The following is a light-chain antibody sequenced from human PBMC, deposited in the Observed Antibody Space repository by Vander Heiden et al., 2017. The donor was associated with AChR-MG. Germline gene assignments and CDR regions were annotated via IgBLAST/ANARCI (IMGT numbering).Light chain of an antibody. CDR3: SSYTSSSTRI. CDR2: DVS. J-gene: IGLJ2*01. Sequence: QSALTQPASVSGSPGQSITISRTGTSSDVGGYNYVSWYQQHPGKAPKLMMYDVSKRPSGVSNRFSGSKSGNTASLTISGLQAEDEADYYCSSYTSSSTRIFGGGTKLTVL. CDR1: SSDVGGYNY. V-gene: IGLV2-14*01.